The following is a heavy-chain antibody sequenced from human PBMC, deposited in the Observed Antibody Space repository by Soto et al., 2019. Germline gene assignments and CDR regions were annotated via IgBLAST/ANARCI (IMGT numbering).Heavy chain of an antibody. J-gene: IGHJ6*02. V-gene: IGHV3-43*01. D-gene: IGHD3-3*01. CDR3: AKDTTSNYDFWSGPNYYYYGMDV. CDR2: ISWDGGST. CDR1: GFTFDDYT. Sequence: GGSLRLSCAASGFTFDDYTMHWVRQAPGKGLEWVSLISWDGGSTYYADSVKGRFTISRDNSKNSLYLQMNSLRTEDTALYYCAKDTTSNYDFWSGPNYYYYGMDVWGQGTTVTVSS.